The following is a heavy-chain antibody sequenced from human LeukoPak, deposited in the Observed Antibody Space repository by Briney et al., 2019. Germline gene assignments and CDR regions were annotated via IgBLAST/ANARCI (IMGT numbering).Heavy chain of an antibody. CDR1: GFTFSSYS. CDR2: ISSSSSYI. CDR3: ARDTSNSDIVATTPDY. J-gene: IGHJ4*02. Sequence: GGSLRLSCAASGFTFSSYSMNWVRQAPGKGLEWVSSISSSSSYIYYADSVKGRFTISRDNAKNSLYLQMNSLRAEDTAVYYCARDTSNSDIVATTPDYWGQGTLVTVSS. D-gene: IGHD5-12*01. V-gene: IGHV3-21*01.